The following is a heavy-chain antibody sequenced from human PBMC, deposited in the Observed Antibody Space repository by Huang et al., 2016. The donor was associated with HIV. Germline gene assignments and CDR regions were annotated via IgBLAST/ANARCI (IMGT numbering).Heavy chain of an antibody. V-gene: IGHV1-69*01. CDR3: AREAAGSGNDYISRFDH. CDR1: GGPFISYA. Sequence: QVRLVQSGAEVKKPGSSVRISCRASGGPFISYAFTWVRPVPGHGLGWRGQIMPIFGSASLAQKFRGRVAITADDSTSTVYMELRSLRSQDTARYYCAREAAGSGNDYISRFDHWGQGTLVTVSS. J-gene: IGHJ5*02. CDR2: IMPIFGSA. D-gene: IGHD5-12*01.